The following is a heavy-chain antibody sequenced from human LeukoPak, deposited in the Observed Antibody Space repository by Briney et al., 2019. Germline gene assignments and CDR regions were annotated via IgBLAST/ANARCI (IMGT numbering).Heavy chain of an antibody. CDR3: ARDELGYYDSSGYSGYFDY. D-gene: IGHD3-22*01. V-gene: IGHV1-18*01. CDR1: GYTFTSYG. CDR2: ISAYNGNT. J-gene: IGHJ4*02. Sequence: ASVKVSCKASGYTFTSYGISWVRQAPGQGLEWMGWISAYNGNTNYAQKLQGRVTMTTDTSTSTAYMELRSLRSDDTAVYYCARDELGYYDSSGYSGYFDYWGQGTLVTVSS.